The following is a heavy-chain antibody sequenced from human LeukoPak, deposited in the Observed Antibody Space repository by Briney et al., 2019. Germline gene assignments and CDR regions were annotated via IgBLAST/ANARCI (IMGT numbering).Heavy chain of an antibody. Sequence: SETLSLTCTVSGDSINSLDLWSWVRQPPGKGLEWIGEMYLSGTTHSNPSVKSRVTISIDKSKNQFFLNLSSVTAADTAVYYCAGLVGRYSSGLYYYYFDYWGQGTLVAVSS. V-gene: IGHV4-4*02. CDR1: GDSINSLDL. CDR3: AGLVGRYSSGLYYYYFDY. CDR2: MYLSGTT. D-gene: IGHD3-22*01. J-gene: IGHJ4*02.